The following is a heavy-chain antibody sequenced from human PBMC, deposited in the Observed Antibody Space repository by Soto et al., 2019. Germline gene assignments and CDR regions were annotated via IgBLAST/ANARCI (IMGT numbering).Heavy chain of an antibody. CDR2: ISPYNGNA. CDR3: AREHGQNAFEI. CDR1: GYTFTSYG. J-gene: IGHJ3*02. Sequence: QVHLVQSGAEVKKPGASVKVSCKASGYTFTSYGISWVRQAPGQGLEWMGWISPYNGNAASAQKLQDRVTMTTDTSTSTAYMEVRSLRSDDTAVYYCAREHGQNAFEIWGQGTMVTVSS. V-gene: IGHV1-18*01.